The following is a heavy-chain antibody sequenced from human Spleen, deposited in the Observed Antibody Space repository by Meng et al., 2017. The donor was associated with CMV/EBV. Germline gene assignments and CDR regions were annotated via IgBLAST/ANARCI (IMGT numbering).Heavy chain of an antibody. CDR3: ARDQLGYRRRTYYYYGMDV. J-gene: IGHJ6*02. Sequence: SETLSLTCTVSGGSISSYYWSWIRQPPGKGLEWIGYINYSGSTKHNPSLKSRVTISVDTSKNQFSLQLTPVTAADTAVYYCARDQLGYRRRTYYYYGMDVWGQGTTVTVSS. V-gene: IGHV4-59*01. CDR1: GGSISSYY. CDR2: INYSGST. D-gene: IGHD6-13*01.